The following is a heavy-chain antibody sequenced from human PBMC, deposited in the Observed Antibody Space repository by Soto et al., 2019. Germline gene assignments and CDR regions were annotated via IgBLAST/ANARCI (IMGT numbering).Heavy chain of an antibody. D-gene: IGHD5-12*01. CDR3: AREDKPGGYTPPGTSGFDS. CDR1: GGTFSTYA. J-gene: IGHJ4*02. Sequence: QVQLVQAGAEVKKPGSSVKVSCKASGGTFSTYAISWVRQAPGQGLEWMGGIIPIYGTANYAQKFQGRLPTTGDKSTTAVYMELSSLRSDDTAVYYCAREDKPGGYTPPGTSGFDSWGQGTLVTVSS. V-gene: IGHV1-69*14. CDR2: IIPIYGTA.